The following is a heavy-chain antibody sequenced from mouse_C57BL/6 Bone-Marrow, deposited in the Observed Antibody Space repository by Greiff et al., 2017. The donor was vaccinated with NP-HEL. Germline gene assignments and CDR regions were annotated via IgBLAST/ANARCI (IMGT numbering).Heavy chain of an antibody. V-gene: IGHV1-55*01. J-gene: IGHJ1*03. CDR1: GYTFTSYW. CDR3: ARGGYYSSYFDV. D-gene: IGHD2-3*01. CDR2: LYPGSGST. Sequence: VQLQQPGAELVKPGASVKMSCKASGYTFTSYWITWVKQRPGQGLEWIGDLYPGSGSTNYNEKFKSKATLTVDTSSSTAYMQLSSLTSEDSAVYYCARGGYYSSYFDVWGTGTTVTVSS.